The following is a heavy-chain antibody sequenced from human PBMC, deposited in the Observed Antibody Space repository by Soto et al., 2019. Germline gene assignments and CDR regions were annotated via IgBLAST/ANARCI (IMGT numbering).Heavy chain of an antibody. J-gene: IGHJ6*02. CDR2: IIPIFSTP. D-gene: IGHD2-15*01. V-gene: IGHV1-69*13. CDR1: GGTFCNSA. CDR3: ARDKDRQQLGGNYYDGIDV. Sequence: GASVKVSCKASGGTFCNSAISWVRQAPGQGLEWMGGIIPIFSTPDYAQKFQGRITITADDSTTTAYMELTSLKSEDTAVYYCARDKDRQQLGGNYYDGIDVWGQGTTVTVS.